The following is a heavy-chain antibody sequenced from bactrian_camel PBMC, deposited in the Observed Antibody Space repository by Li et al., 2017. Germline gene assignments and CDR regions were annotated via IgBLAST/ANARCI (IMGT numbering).Heavy chain of an antibody. J-gene: IGHJ4*01. Sequence: HVQLVESGGGSVQPGGSLRLSCAASGFTFRRYWMYWVRQAPGKGLEWVSTINSTGGSVYNTGSVEGRFTVSRDTAKNTVYLQLNSLKTEDMATYYCAKGLVPVSQDNYWGQGTQVTVS. CDR1: GFTFRRYW. CDR3: AKGLVPVSQDNY. V-gene: IGHV3S1*01. CDR2: INSTGGSV.